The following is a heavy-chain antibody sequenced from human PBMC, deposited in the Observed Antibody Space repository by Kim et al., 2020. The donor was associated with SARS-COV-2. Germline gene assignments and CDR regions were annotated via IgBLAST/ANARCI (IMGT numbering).Heavy chain of an antibody. CDR1: GFTFSSYA. D-gene: IGHD2-2*01. J-gene: IGHJ4*02. V-gene: IGHV3-30-3*01. CDR2: ISYDGSNK. CDR3: LSRVPAAMDFDY. Sequence: GGSLRLSCAASGFTFSSYAMHWVRQAPGKGLEWVAVISYDGSNKYYADSVKGRFTISRDNSKNTLYLQMNSLRAEDTAVYYCLSRVPAAMDFDYWGQGTLVTVSS.